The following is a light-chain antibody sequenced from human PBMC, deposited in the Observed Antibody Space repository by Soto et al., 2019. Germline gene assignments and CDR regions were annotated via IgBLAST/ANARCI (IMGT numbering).Light chain of an antibody. J-gene: IGLJ2*01. CDR3: CSYAGSSSV. CDR1: SSDVGSYNL. V-gene: IGLV2-23*01. Sequence: QSALTQPASVSGSPGQSITISCTGTSSDVGSYNLVSWYQQHPGKAPKLMIYEGSKRPSGVSNRFSGSKSGNTASLTISGLQAEDEDDYYRCSYAGSSSVFGGGTKVTVL. CDR2: EGS.